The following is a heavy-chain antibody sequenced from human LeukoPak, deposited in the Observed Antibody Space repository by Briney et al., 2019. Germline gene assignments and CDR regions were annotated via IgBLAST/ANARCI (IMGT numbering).Heavy chain of an antibody. CDR3: AKEYGGYDFDY. V-gene: IGHV3-23*01. J-gene: IGHJ4*02. Sequence: KPGGSLRLSCAASGFTLRSYDMSWVRQAPGKGLEWVAATSGSGVNSYYADSVRGRFTISRDNSQNTLYLQMDSLRAEDTALYYCAKEYGGYDFDYWGQGTLVTVSS. CDR2: TSGSGVNS. D-gene: IGHD5-12*01. CDR1: GFTLRSYD.